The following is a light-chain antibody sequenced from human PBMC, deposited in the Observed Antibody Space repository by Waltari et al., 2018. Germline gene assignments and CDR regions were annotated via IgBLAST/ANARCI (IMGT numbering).Light chain of an antibody. Sequence: QSALTQPASVSGSPGQLITMSCTGTSRDVGRYNYASWYHQHPGHAPKLMIYEITNPPAGVSKRCSGAKSSSTATMTISGLQAEDEDDYYCSSYAGSSAQVFGGGTKLTVL. CDR1: SRDVGRYNY. V-gene: IGLV2-14*01. CDR2: EIT. CDR3: SSYAGSSAQV. J-gene: IGLJ2*01.